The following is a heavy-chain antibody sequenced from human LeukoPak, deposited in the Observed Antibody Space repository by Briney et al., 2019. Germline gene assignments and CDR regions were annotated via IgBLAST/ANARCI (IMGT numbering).Heavy chain of an antibody. CDR1: GFTFSSYW. J-gene: IGHJ4*02. D-gene: IGHD2-21*01. V-gene: IGHV3-7*01. Sequence: GGSLRLSCAASGFTFSSYWMSWVRQAPGKGLEWVANIKQDGSEKYYVDSVKGRFTISRDNAKNSLYLQMNSLRAEDTAVYYCARDPLAYCGGDCEYWGQGTLVTVSS. CDR3: ARDPLAYCGGDCEY. CDR2: IKQDGSEK.